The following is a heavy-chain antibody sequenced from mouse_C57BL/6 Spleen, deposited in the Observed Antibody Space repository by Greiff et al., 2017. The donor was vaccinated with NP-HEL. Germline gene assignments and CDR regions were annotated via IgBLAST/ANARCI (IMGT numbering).Heavy chain of an antibody. V-gene: IGHV1-26*01. Sequence: EVQLQQSGPELVKPGASVKISCKASGYTFTDYYMNWVKQSHGKSLEWIGDINPNNVGTSYNQKFKGKATLTVDKSSSTAYMELRSLTSEDSAVYYCAFDEYDARYYFDNWSQGATLTVSS. J-gene: IGHJ2*01. CDR2: INPNNVGT. CDR1: GYTFTDYY. CDR3: AFDEYDARYYFDN. D-gene: IGHD2-4*01.